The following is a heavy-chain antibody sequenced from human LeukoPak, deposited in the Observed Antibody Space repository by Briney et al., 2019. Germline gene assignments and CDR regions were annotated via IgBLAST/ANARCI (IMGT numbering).Heavy chain of an antibody. Sequence: GGSLRLSCAASGFTFSSYAMSWVRQAPGKGLEWVSAISGSGGNTYYADSVKGRFTISRDNSKNTLYLQMNSLRAEDTAVYYCAKDPGTTVVVLLDYWGQGTLVTVSS. J-gene: IGHJ4*02. CDR3: AKDPGTTVVVLLDY. CDR1: GFTFSSYA. D-gene: IGHD4-23*01. V-gene: IGHV3-23*01. CDR2: ISGSGGNT.